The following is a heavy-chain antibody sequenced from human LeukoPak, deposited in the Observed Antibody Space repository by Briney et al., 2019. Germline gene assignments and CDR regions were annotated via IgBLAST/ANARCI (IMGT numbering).Heavy chain of an antibody. CDR3: ARGDGYGFSNYAVDV. J-gene: IGHJ6*02. D-gene: IGHD5-18*01. CDR1: GFTLSFHE. Sequence: GGSLRLSCAASGFTLSFHEMNWVRQAPGKGLEWASYITSSGRTIYYADSVRGRFTISRDSAKNSLFLQMNSLRAEDTAVYYCARGDGYGFSNYAVDVWGQGTTVTVSS. V-gene: IGHV3-48*03. CDR2: ITSSGRTI.